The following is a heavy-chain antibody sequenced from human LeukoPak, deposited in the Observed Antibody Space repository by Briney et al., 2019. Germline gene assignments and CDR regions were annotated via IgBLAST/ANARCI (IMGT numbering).Heavy chain of an antibody. V-gene: IGHV3-30*02. Sequence: GGSLRLSCAASGFTFSSYEMNWVRQAPGKGLEWVAFIRYDGSNKYYADSVKGRFTISRDNSKNTLYLQMNSLRAEDTAVYYCAKDRGYYYDSSGYSLDYWGQGTLVTVSS. CDR3: AKDRGYYYDSSGYSLDY. CDR1: GFTFSSYE. D-gene: IGHD3-22*01. J-gene: IGHJ4*02. CDR2: IRYDGSNK.